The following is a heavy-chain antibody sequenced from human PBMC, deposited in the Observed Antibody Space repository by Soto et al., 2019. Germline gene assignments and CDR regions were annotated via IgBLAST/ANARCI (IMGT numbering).Heavy chain of an antibody. CDR2: INAGNGNT. J-gene: IGHJ6*02. CDR1: GYTFTSYA. V-gene: IGHV1-3*01. CDR3: ASMDTAMFTGGEYYYYYYGMDV. Sequence: ASVKVSCKASGYTFTSYAMHWVRQAPGQRLEWMGWINAGNGNTKYSQKFQGRVTITRETSASTAYTKLSSLRSEDTAVYYCASMDTAMFTGGEYYYYYYGMDVWGQGTTVTVSS. D-gene: IGHD5-18*01.